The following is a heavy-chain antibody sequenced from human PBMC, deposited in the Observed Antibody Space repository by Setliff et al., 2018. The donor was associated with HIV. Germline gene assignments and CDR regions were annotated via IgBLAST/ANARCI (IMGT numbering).Heavy chain of an antibody. J-gene: IGHJ4*02. D-gene: IGHD2-2*01. V-gene: IGHV4-4*07. Sequence: PSETLSLTCSVSDGSTAGYHWNWIRQSAEKGLEWIGRMYYTGNTDYNPSLKSRAIMSIDRSRNQFSLKVHSVTAADTAVYYCARLSTTSRDFDSWGQGTLVTVSS. CDR1: DGSTAGYH. CDR3: ARLSTTSRDFDS. CDR2: MYYTGNT.